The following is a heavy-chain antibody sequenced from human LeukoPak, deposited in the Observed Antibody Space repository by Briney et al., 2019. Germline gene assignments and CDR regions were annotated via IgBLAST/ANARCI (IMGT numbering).Heavy chain of an antibody. CDR2: INHSGST. J-gene: IGHJ4*02. CDR1: GGSFSGYY. CDR3: ARVLSNYDFWSGYWDRKFDY. Sequence: PSETLSLTGAGYGGSFSGYYWSWLRQPPGKGLEGRGEINHSGSTNYQPSLKSRVTISVATSKKQFSLKLSSVTAADPAVYYCARVLSNYDFWSGYWDRKFDYWGQGPLVTVSS. D-gene: IGHD3-3*01. V-gene: IGHV4-34*01.